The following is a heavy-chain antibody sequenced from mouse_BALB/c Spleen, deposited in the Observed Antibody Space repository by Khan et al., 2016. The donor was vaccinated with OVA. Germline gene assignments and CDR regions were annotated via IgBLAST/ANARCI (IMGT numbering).Heavy chain of an antibody. J-gene: IGHJ3*01. V-gene: IGHV5-6*01. CDR3: ATHLAGSFAY. Sequence: EVQGVESGGDLVKSGGSLKLSCAASGFTFSPYSMSWVRQTPDKRLEWVATISSDGDYTYYPDSVKGRFNISRDNAKNTLYLKMSSLKSEDTAIYYCATHLAGSFAYWGQGTLVTVSA. CDR1: GFTFSPYS. CDR2: ISSDGDYT. D-gene: IGHD1-1*01.